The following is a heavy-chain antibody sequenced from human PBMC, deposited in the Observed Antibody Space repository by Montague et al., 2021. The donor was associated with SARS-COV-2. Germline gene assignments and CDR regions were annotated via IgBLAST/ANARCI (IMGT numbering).Heavy chain of an antibody. J-gene: IGHJ4*02. D-gene: IGHD6-19*01. CDR2: LSSSGST. CDR3: ARPGSVSGWFYFDG. CDR1: GESIDRDAYY. Sequence: SETLSLTCIVSGESIDRDAYYWGWIRQSPGKGLEWIGSLSSSGSTYYNPSLRSRVTISMDTSKNHFSLKVNSVTATDTAVYFCARPGSVSGWFYFDGWGQGTLGSGSS. V-gene: IGHV4-39*02.